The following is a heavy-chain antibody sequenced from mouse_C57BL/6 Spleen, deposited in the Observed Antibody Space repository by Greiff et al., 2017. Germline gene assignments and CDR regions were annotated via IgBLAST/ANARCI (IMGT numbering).Heavy chain of an antibody. CDR2: ISSGSSTI. D-gene: IGHD4-1*01. J-gene: IGHJ2*01. V-gene: IGHV5-17*01. CDR3: AKTNWAPYYFDY. CDR1: GFTFSDYG. Sequence: EVQVVESGGGLVKPGGSLKLSCAASGFTFSDYGMHWVRQAPEKGLEWVAYISSGSSTIYYADTVKGRFTISRDNAKNTLFLQMTSLRSEDTAMYYCAKTNWAPYYFDYWGQGTTLTVSS.